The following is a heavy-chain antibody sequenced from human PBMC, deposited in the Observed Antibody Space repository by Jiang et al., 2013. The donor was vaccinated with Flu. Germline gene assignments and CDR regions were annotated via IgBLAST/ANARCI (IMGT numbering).Heavy chain of an antibody. J-gene: IGHJ5*02. D-gene: IGHD3-10*01. Sequence: VQLLESGGHLVQPGGSLRLSCAASGFTFRDFAMNWVRQAPGKGLEWVSVISAGGDRTYYADSVKGRFTISRDNFKNTVYLQMNSLRAEDTAVYYCAKDRGSGTYENWFDPGAREPWSPSPQ. CDR3: AKDRGSGTYENWFDP. CDR1: GFTFRDFA. CDR2: ISAGGDRT. V-gene: IGHV3-23*01.